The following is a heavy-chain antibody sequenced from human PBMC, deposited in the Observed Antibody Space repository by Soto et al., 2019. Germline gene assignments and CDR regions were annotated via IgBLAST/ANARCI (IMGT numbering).Heavy chain of an antibody. CDR2: ISAYNGNT. D-gene: IGHD2-2*01. V-gene: IGHV1-18*01. CDR1: GYTFTSYG. Sequence: ASVKASCKASGYTFTSYGISWLRQAPGQGLEWMGWISAYNGNTNYAQRLQGRVTMTTDTSTSTAYMELRSLRSDDTAVYYCARDGRGGPYCSSTSCFDTAFDIWGQGTMVTVSS. CDR3: ARDGRGGPYCSSTSCFDTAFDI. J-gene: IGHJ3*02.